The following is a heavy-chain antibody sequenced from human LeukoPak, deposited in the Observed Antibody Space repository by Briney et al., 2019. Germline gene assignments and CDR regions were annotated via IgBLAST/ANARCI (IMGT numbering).Heavy chain of an antibody. Sequence: PGGSLRLSCEASGFTFRSYSMNWVRQAPGKGLEWVSCIRSSSSTIYYADSVKGRFTISRDNAKNSLYLQMNSLRDEDTAVYYCARDRRRGDDGRYFDYWGQGALVTVSS. CDR1: GFTFRSYS. J-gene: IGHJ4*02. D-gene: IGHD4-17*01. CDR2: IRSSSSTI. CDR3: ARDRRRGDDGRYFDY. V-gene: IGHV3-48*02.